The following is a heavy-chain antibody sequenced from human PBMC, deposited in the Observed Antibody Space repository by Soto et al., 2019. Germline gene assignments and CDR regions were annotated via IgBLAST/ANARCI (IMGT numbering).Heavy chain of an antibody. CDR3: ARENYYVDYSGSKTLGALDL. V-gene: IGHV3-30*04. CDR2: ISSDGKQK. Sequence: GGSLRLSCAASGFTFSNYPMAWVRQAPGKGLEWVAVISSDGKQKHFGDSVRGRFTISREDPKNTMYLQMNSLRPEDTAVFFCARENYYVDYSGSKTLGALDLWGQGTMVTVSS. J-gene: IGHJ3*01. CDR1: GFTFSNYP. D-gene: IGHD4-17*01.